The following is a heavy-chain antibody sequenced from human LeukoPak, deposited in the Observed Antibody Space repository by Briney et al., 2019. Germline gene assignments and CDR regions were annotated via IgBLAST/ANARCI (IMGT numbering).Heavy chain of an antibody. V-gene: IGHV1-69*13. CDR3: ARPLLTYCSGGSCSRYYYYGMDV. Sequence: SVKASCKASGGTFSSCAISWVRQAPGQGLEWMGGIIPIFGTANYAQKFQGRVTITADESTSTAYMELSSLRSEDTAVYYCARPLLTYCSGGSCSRYYYYGMDVWGQGTTVTVSS. CDR2: IIPIFGTA. CDR1: GGTFSSCA. D-gene: IGHD2-15*01. J-gene: IGHJ6*02.